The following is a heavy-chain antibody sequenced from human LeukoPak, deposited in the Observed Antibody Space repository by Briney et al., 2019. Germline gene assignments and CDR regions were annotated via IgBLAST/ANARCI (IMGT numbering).Heavy chain of an antibody. V-gene: IGHV3-73*01. CDR2: IISKANSYAT. D-gene: IGHD3-3*01. CDR3: TTQHDFWSGYSLYYYYYYMDV. J-gene: IGHJ6*03. CDR1: GFTFSGSA. Sequence: RGGSLRLSCAASGFTFSGSAMHWVRQASGKGLEWVGRIISKANSYATAYAASVKGRFTISRDDSKNTAYLQMNSLKTEDTAVYYCTTQHDFWSGYSLYYYYYYMDVWGKGTTVTVSS.